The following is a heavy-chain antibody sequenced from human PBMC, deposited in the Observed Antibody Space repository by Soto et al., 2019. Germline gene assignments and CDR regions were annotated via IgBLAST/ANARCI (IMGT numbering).Heavy chain of an antibody. J-gene: IGHJ6*03. CDR2: INPSGGST. CDR1: GYTFTSYY. V-gene: IGHV1-46*03. CDR3: AIVSFHYYYMDV. Sequence: APVKVSCKASGYTFTSYYMHWLRQAPGQGLEWMGIINPSGGSTGYAQKFQGRVTMTRDTSTSTVYMELSSLRSEDTAVYYCAIVSFHYYYMDVWGKGTTVTVSS.